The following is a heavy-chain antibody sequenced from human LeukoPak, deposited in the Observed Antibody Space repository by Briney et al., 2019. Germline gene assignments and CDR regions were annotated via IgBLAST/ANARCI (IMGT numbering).Heavy chain of an antibody. J-gene: IGHJ4*02. CDR2: INHSGST. D-gene: IGHD2-2*01. CDR1: GGSFSGYY. V-gene: IGHV4-34*01. Sequence: SETLSLTCAVYGGSFSGYYWSWIRQPPGKGLEWIGEINHSGSTNYNPSLKSRVTISVDTSKNQFSLKLSSVTAADTAVYYCARHVRVGYCSSTSCSGWVDYWGQGTLVTVSS. CDR3: ARHVRVGYCSSTSCSGWVDY.